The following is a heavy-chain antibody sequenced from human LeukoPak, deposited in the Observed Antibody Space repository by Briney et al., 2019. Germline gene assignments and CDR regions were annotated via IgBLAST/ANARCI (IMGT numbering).Heavy chain of an antibody. CDR2: ISYDGRNK. J-gene: IGHJ4*02. D-gene: IGHD2-2*03. V-gene: IGHV3-30*04. CDR3: ARDGYCSSTGCSAYFFDS. Sequence: GEPLRISCKGSGYSFSSYAMHWGRQAPVKWLQLVVLISYDGRNKCYADSVKGRYTISRDNSEDKLYLQLNSLRPEDTALYYCARDGYCSSTGCSAYFFDSWGQGTLVTVSS. CDR1: GYSFSSYA.